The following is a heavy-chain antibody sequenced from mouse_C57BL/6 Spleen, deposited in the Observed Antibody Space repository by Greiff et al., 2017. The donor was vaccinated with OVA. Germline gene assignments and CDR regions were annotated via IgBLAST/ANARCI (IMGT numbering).Heavy chain of an antibody. D-gene: IGHD6-1*01. Sequence: VQLQQSGPELVKPGASVKISCKASGYAFSSSWMNWVKQRPGKGLEWIGRIYPGDGDTNYNGKFKGKATLTADKSSSTAYMQLSSLTSEDSAVYFCAGEGSSAWFAYWGQGTLVTVSA. CDR3: AGEGSSAWFAY. CDR1: GYAFSSSW. V-gene: IGHV1-82*01. J-gene: IGHJ3*01. CDR2: IYPGDGDT.